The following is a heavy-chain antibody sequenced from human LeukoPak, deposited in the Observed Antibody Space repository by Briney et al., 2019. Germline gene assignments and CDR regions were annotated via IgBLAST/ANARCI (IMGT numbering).Heavy chain of an antibody. D-gene: IGHD5-12*01. CDR1: GFTFSSYS. Sequence: GGSLRLSCAASGFTFSSYSMNWVRQAPGKGLEWVSSISSGSSYIYYADSVKGRFTIYRDNAKNSLYLQMNSLSAEDTAVYYCACTSGYDFSSYYYYYMDVWGKGTTVTVSS. CDR2: ISSGSSYI. J-gene: IGHJ6*03. CDR3: ACTSGYDFSSYYYYYMDV. V-gene: IGHV3-21*01.